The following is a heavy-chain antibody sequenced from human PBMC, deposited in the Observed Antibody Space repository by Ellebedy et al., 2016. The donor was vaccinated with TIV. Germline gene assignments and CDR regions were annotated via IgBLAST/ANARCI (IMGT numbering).Heavy chain of an antibody. CDR2: IKYDGSEK. V-gene: IGHV3-7*02. D-gene: IGHD3-3*01. Sequence: PGGSLRLSCAASGFTFSTYWMSWVRQAPGKGLEWVANIKYDGSEKYYGYSVKGRFTISRDNAKKSLYLQMDSLRAEDTAVHYCARWYDDSWTGYYTWGQGTLVTVSS. J-gene: IGHJ5*02. CDR3: ARWYDDSWTGYYT. CDR1: GFTFSTYW.